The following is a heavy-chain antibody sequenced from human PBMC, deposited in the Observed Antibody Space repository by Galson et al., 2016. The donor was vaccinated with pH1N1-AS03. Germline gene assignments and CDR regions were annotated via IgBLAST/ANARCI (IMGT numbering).Heavy chain of an antibody. CDR3: MQLGALHF. Sequence: CAISGDSVSSNSAAWNWIRLSPSRGLEWLGRTYYRSRWKNDYAVSVKSRIIINPDTSKNQFSLQLNSVTPEDTANCAGMQLGALHFWGRGTLVTVSS. D-gene: IGHD1-1*01. CDR2: TYYRSRWKN. CDR1: GDSVSSNSAA. J-gene: IGHJ4*02. V-gene: IGHV6-1*01.